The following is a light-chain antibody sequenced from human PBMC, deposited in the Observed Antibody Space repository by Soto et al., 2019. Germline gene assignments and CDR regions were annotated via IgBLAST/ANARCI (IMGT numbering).Light chain of an antibody. CDR2: GNS. J-gene: IGLJ3*02. V-gene: IGLV1-40*01. Sequence: QSVLTQLPSVSGAPGQRVTISCTGSSSNIGAGYDVHWYQQLPGTAPKLLIYGNSNRPSGVPDRFSGSKSGTSASLAITGLQAEDEADYYCQSYDSSLSGLFGGGTKVTVL. CDR1: SSNIGAGYD. CDR3: QSYDSSLSGL.